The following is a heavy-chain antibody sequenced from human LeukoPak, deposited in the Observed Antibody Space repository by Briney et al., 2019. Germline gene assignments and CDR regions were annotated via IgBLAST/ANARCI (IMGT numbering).Heavy chain of an antibody. Sequence: GGSLRLSCAASGFTFNFYDMHWVRQFPGKGLEWVAGVGTAGDIHYADSVEGRFTISRENAEKILHLQMDNLRVGDTAGYYCTRSYFYDAVPFDSWGQGALVAVSP. V-gene: IGHV3-13*01. D-gene: IGHD3-3*01. J-gene: IGHJ4*02. CDR2: VGTAGDI. CDR1: GFTFNFYD. CDR3: TRSYFYDAVPFDS.